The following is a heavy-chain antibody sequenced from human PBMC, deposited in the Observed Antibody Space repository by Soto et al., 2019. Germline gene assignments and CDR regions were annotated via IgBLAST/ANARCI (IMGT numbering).Heavy chain of an antibody. CDR2: IWYDGSNE. J-gene: IGHJ4*02. CDR1: GSTFSSYA. D-gene: IGHD1-1*01. CDR3: AREETGTFDC. Sequence: QVQLVESGGGVVQPGRSLRLSCAASGSTFSSYAMHWVRQAPGKGLEWVAVIWYDGSNEDYADSVKGRFTISRDNSKNTLFLQMNSLRAEDTAVYYCAREETGTFDCWGQGTLVTV. V-gene: IGHV3-33*01.